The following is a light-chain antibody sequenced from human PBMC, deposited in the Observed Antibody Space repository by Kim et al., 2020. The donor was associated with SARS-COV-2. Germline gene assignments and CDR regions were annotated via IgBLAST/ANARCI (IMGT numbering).Light chain of an antibody. J-gene: IGKJ1*01. Sequence: EVVLTQSPGILSLSPGERATLSCRASQSVTSDSLLWYQQKPGQAPRLLIHGASTRATGVPDRFSGSGSGTDFTLTISRLEPEDFAVYYCQQYGSSQWTFGQGTKVEIK. CDR2: GAS. CDR1: QSVTSDS. CDR3: QQYGSSQWT. V-gene: IGKV3-20*01.